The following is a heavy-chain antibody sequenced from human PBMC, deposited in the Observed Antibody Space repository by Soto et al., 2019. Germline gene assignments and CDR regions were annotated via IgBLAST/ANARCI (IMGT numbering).Heavy chain of an antibody. CDR2: IYYSGST. CDR1: GGSISSYY. Sequence: QVQLQESGPGLVKPSETLSLTCTVSGGSISSYYWSWIRQPPGKGLEWIGYIYYSGSTNYNPSLKSRVTRSVDTSKNLFSLKLSSVNAADTAVYYCARDWGSSGWYGYFDLWGRGTLVTVSS. J-gene: IGHJ2*01. CDR3: ARDWGSSGWYGYFDL. V-gene: IGHV4-59*01. D-gene: IGHD6-19*01.